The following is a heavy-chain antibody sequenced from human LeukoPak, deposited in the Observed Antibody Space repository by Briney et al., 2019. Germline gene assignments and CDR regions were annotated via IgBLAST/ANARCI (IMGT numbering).Heavy chain of an antibody. CDR1: GFPFSSYA. V-gene: IGHV3-30*04. CDR3: AKAADQYYYSYFYYMDV. J-gene: IGHJ6*03. D-gene: IGHD2/OR15-2a*01. Sequence: GGSLRLSCAASGFPFSSYAMHWVRQAPGKGLEWVAVISYDGSNKDYADSVKGRFTISRDNSKNTLYLQMNSMTVEDTAVYYCAKAADQYYYSYFYYMDVWGKGTTVTVSS. CDR2: ISYDGSNK.